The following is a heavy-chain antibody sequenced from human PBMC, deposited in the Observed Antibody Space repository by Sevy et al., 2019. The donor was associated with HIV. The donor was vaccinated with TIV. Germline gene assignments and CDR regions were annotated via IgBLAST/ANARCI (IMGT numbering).Heavy chain of an antibody. V-gene: IGHV1-58*01. J-gene: IGHJ4*02. D-gene: IGHD3-22*01. CDR2: IVVGSDNR. CDR1: GFTFSSSA. CDR3: AADTLGSSGSYFDY. Sequence: ASVKVSCKASGFTFSSSAVQWVRQARGQRLEWIGWIVVGSDNRNYAQKFQERVTITRDMSTSTVYMELSSLRSEDTAVYYCAADTLGSSGSYFDYWGQGTLVTVSS.